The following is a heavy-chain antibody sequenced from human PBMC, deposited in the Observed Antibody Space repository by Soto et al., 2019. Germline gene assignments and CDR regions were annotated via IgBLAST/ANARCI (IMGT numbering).Heavy chain of an antibody. D-gene: IGHD4-17*01. CDR1: GFTFSSYG. Sequence: QVQLVESGGGVVQPGRSLRLSCAASGFTFSSYGMHWVRQAPGKGLEWVAVISYDGSNKYYADSVKGRFTISRDNSKNTLYLQMNSLRAEDTAVYYCAKDGLHYGRLDYWGQGTLVTVSS. V-gene: IGHV3-30*18. CDR2: ISYDGSNK. J-gene: IGHJ4*02. CDR3: AKDGLHYGRLDY.